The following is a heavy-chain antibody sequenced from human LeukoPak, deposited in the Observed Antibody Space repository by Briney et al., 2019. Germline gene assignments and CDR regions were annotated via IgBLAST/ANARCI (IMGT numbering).Heavy chain of an antibody. J-gene: IGHJ6*02. D-gene: IGHD6-6*01. CDR1: GGSLSSYY. CDR2: ISYSGST. V-gene: IGHV4-59*01. Sequence: SETLSLTCTVSGGSLSSYYWSWIRQPPGKGLEWIGYISYSGSTNYNPSLKGRVTVSVDTSKNQFSLKLSSVTAADTAVYYCARDRSSYLYYYYYGMDVWGQGTTVTVSS. CDR3: ARDRSSYLYYYYYGMDV.